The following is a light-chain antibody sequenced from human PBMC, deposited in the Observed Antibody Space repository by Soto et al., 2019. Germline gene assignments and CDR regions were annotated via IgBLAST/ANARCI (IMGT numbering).Light chain of an antibody. Sequence: QPVLTQPPSASGSPGQSVTISCTGTSSDVGGYNYVSWYQQHPGKAPKLMIYEVSKRLSGVPDRFSGSKSANTASLTVSGLQAEDEADYYCSSYAGSNNWVFGGGTKLTVL. CDR3: SSYAGSNNWV. CDR1: SSDVGGYNY. V-gene: IGLV2-8*01. CDR2: EVS. J-gene: IGLJ3*02.